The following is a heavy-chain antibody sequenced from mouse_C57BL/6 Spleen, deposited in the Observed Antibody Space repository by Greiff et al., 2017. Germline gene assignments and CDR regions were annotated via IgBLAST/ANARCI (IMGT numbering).Heavy chain of an antibody. J-gene: IGHJ4*01. CDR3: ARGNGSSYCAMDY. CDR1: GYTFTSYW. D-gene: IGHD1-1*01. Sequence: QVQLKESGAELAKPGASVKLSCKASGYTFTSYWMHWVKQRPGQGLEWIGYINPSSGYTKYNQKFKDKATLTADKSSSTAYMQLSSLTYEDSAVYYCARGNGSSYCAMDYWGQGTSVTVSS. CDR2: INPSSGYT. V-gene: IGHV1-7*01.